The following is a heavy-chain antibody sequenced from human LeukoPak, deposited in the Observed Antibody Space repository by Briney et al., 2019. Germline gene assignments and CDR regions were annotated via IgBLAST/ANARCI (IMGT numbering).Heavy chain of an antibody. CDR1: GGSISSGDYY. J-gene: IGHJ4*02. D-gene: IGHD3-22*01. CDR2: IYYSGTT. V-gene: IGHV4-30-4*01. CDR3: ARKRYDDPYFFDY. Sequence: SQTLSLTCTVSGGSISSGDYYWSWFRQPPGKGLEWIGYIYYSGTTYYNPSLKSRVTISVDTSKNQLSLKLNSVTAADTAVYYCARKRYDDPYFFDYWGQGTLVTVSS.